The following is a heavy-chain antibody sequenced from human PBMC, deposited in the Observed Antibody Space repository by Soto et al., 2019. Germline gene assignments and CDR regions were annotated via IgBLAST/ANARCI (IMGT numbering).Heavy chain of an antibody. V-gene: IGHV1-18*01. Sequence: QVQLVQSGAEVKKPGASVKVSCKTSGYTFTRYGMNWVLQAPGQGLEWMAWSSVYNDITKYAQKFQGRVTMTTDTSTSTVYMELRSLTADDTAVYYCARGDCNTADCYVQGGWFDPWGQGTLVTVSS. J-gene: IGHJ5*02. CDR1: GYTFTRYG. CDR2: SSVYNDIT. CDR3: ARGDCNTADCYVQGGWFDP. D-gene: IGHD2-2*01.